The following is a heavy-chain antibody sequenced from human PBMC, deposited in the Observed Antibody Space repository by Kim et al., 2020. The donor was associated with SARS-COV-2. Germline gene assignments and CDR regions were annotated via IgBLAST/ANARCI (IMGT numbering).Heavy chain of an antibody. CDR1: GGSISSYY. V-gene: IGHV4-59*01. CDR3: AREMQPPELLWFGELSSNHYYDGMDV. D-gene: IGHD3-10*01. Sequence: SETLSLTCTVSGGSISSYYWSWIRQPPGKGLEWIGYIYYSGSTNYNPSLKSRVTISVDTSKNQFSLKLSSVTAADTAVYYCAREMQPPELLWFGELSSNHYYDGMDVWGQGTTVTVSS. J-gene: IGHJ6*02. CDR2: IYYSGST.